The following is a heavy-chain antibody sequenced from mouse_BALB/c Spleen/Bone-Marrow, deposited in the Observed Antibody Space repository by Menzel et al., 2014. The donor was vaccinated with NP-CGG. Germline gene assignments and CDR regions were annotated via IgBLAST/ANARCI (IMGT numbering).Heavy chain of an antibody. D-gene: IGHD2-1*01. CDR1: GFSLTGYG. V-gene: IGHV2-6-7*01. CDR3: AREGPHGNYAMDY. Sequence: QVQLQQSGPGLVAPSQSLSITCTVSGFSLTGYGVNWVRQPPGKGLEWLGMIWGDGSTDYNSALKSRLSISKDNSKSQVFLKMNSLQTDDKARYYCAREGPHGNYAMDYWGQGTSVTVSP. CDR2: IWGDGST. J-gene: IGHJ4*01.